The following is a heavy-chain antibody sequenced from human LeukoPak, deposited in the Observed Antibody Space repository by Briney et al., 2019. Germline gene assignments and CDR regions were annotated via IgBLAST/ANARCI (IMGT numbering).Heavy chain of an antibody. D-gene: IGHD2-15*01. J-gene: IGHJ5*02. Sequence: PSETLSLTCAVYGGSFSGYYWSWIRQPPGKGLEWIGEINHSGSTNYNPSLKSRVTISVDTSKNQFSLKLSSVTAADTAVYYCARDLQIVVVVAATRAGWFDPWGQGTLVTVSS. CDR1: GGSFSGYY. CDR2: INHSGST. V-gene: IGHV4-34*01. CDR3: ARDLQIVVVVAATRAGWFDP.